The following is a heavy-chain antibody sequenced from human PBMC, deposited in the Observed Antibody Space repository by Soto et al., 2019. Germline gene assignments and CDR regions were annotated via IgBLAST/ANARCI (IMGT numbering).Heavy chain of an antibody. CDR1: GFTLSIYG. V-gene: IGHV3-30-3*01. J-gene: IGHJ4*02. D-gene: IGHD3-16*01. Sequence: QVQLVESGGGVVQPGRSLRLSCTASGFTLSIYGMHWVRQAPGKGLKWVAVISYDGSNKYYADSVKGRFTISRDNSKNTLYLQMNSLRAEDTAVYYCARGRDYLGGDFDYWGQGTLVTVSS. CDR2: ISYDGSNK. CDR3: ARGRDYLGGDFDY.